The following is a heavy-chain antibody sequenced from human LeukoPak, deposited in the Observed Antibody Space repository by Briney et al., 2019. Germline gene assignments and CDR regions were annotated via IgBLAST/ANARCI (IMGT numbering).Heavy chain of an antibody. J-gene: IGHJ6*03. V-gene: IGHV3-53*01. D-gene: IGHD3-10*01. CDR1: GLSVSSSY. CDR2: IYIEGTT. Sequence: GSLRLSCAPSGLSVSSSYMSWVRQAPGKGLEWVSIIYIEGTTYYADSVKGRFTISRDDSKNTVYLQMDSLTAEDTAVYYCARGLGSGTYTDFYMDVWAKGTTVTVSS. CDR3: ARGLGSGTYTDFYMDV.